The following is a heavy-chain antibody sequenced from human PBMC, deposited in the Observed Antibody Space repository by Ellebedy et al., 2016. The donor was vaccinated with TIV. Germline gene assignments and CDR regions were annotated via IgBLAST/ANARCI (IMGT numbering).Heavy chain of an antibody. V-gene: IGHV4-59*01. Sequence: SESLSLTCTVSGGSISSYYWSWIRQPPGKGLEWIGYIYYSGSTNYNPSLKSRVTISVDTSKNQFSLKLSSVTAADTAVYYCARDLPYGSGTLGAFDIWGQGTMVTVSS. D-gene: IGHD3-10*01. CDR2: IYYSGST. J-gene: IGHJ3*02. CDR1: GGSISSYY. CDR3: ARDLPYGSGTLGAFDI.